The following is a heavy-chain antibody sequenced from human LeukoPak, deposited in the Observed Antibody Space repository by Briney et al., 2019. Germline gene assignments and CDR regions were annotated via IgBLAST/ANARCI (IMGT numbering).Heavy chain of an antibody. D-gene: IGHD4-17*01. CDR2: IRYDGNNK. Sequence: GGSLRLSCAASGFTFSSYGMYWVRQAPGKGLERVTFIRYDGNNKYYGDSVKGRFTISRDNSKNMVYLQMNSLRAEDTAVYYCARAYGLDYWGQGTLVTVSS. V-gene: IGHV3-30*02. CDR3: ARAYGLDY. CDR1: GFTFSSYG. J-gene: IGHJ4*02.